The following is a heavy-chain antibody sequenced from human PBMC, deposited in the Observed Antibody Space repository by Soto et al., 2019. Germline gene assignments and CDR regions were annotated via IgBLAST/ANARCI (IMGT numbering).Heavy chain of an antibody. CDR1: GFTFSSFG. Sequence: PGGSLRLSCAASGFTFSSFGMHWVRQAPGKGLEWVAVIAFDGSNEFYADSVKGRFTISRDNSKNTLYLQMNSLRAEDTAVYYCARDGAPYSSSWLPRYYYGMDVWGQGTTVTVSS. J-gene: IGHJ6*02. V-gene: IGHV3-30*03. CDR3: ARDGAPYSSSWLPRYYYGMDV. CDR2: IAFDGSNE. D-gene: IGHD6-13*01.